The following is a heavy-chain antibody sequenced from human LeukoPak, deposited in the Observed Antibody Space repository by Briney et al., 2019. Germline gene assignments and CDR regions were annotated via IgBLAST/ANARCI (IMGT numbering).Heavy chain of an antibody. CDR1: GFTFSSYW. D-gene: IGHD2-8*01. CDR2: IKQDGSEK. Sequence: GGSLRLSCAASGFTFSSYWMSWVRQAPGKGLEWVANIKQDGSEKYYVDSVKGRFTISRDNAKNSLYLQMNSLRAEDTAVYYCARDRIGYCTNGVCYNPHMDVWGKGTTVTVSS. CDR3: ARDRIGYCTNGVCYNPHMDV. J-gene: IGHJ6*03. V-gene: IGHV3-7*01.